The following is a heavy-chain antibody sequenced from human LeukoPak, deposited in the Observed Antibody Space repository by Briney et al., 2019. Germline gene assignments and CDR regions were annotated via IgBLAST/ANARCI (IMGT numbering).Heavy chain of an antibody. V-gene: IGHV3-64*01. Sequence: GGSLRLSCAASGFSLRKHPMQCVRQAPGKGLEFVSAISGDGGTTFYASSVKGRFTISRDNSKNMVVLQMGSLRTDDMGVYFCARDCSSGNCRGALDYWGQGALVTVSS. CDR1: GFSLRKHP. D-gene: IGHD3-22*01. CDR3: ARDCSSGNCRGALDY. J-gene: IGHJ4*02. CDR2: ISGDGGTT.